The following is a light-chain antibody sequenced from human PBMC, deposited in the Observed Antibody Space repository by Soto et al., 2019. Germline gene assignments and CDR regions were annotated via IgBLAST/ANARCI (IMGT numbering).Light chain of an antibody. CDR2: DVS. Sequence: QSALTQPGSVSGSPGQSITISCTGSSSDIGAYNYASWYQLHPGKAPKLIIYDVSRRPSGISDRFSGSKSGNTASLTISGLRAEDEADYYCSSYISSTTLVFGGGTKLTVL. J-gene: IGLJ2*01. V-gene: IGLV2-14*01. CDR1: SSDIGAYNY. CDR3: SSYISSTTLV.